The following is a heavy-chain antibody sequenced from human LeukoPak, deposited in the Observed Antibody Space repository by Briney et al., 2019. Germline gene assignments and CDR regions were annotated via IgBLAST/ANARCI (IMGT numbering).Heavy chain of an antibody. V-gene: IGHV4-61*02. CDR1: GGSISSGSYY. CDR3: ARERATLTYYDFWSGYYLDY. Sequence: TSQTLSLTCTVSGGSISSGSYYWSWIRQPVGKGLEWIGRIYTSGSTNYNPSLKSRVTISVDTSKNQFSLKLSSVTAADTAVYYCARERATLTYYDFWSGYYLDYWGQGTLVTVSS. D-gene: IGHD3-3*01. CDR2: IYTSGST. J-gene: IGHJ4*02.